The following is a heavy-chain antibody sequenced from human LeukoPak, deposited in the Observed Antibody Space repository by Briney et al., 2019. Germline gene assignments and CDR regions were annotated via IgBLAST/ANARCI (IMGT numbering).Heavy chain of an antibody. CDR2: IIPIFGTA. V-gene: IGHV1-69*06. D-gene: IGHD5-24*01. CDR1: GYTFTSYY. J-gene: IGHJ4*02. CDR3: AKSGRRWLQFSYYFDY. Sequence: ASVKVSCKASGYTFTSYYMHWVRQAPGQGLEWMGGIIPIFGTANYAQKFQGRVTITADKSTSTAYMELSSLRSEDTAVYYCAKSGRRWLQFSYYFDYWGQGTLVTVSS.